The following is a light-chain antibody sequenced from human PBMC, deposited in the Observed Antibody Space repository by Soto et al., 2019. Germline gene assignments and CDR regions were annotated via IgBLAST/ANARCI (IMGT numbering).Light chain of an antibody. CDR3: QEYDTYPLT. CDR1: QGISGW. Sequence: DIQMTQSPSSLSASVGDRVTITCRASQGISGWLAWYQQKPEKAPKSLVYAASSLHSGVPSRFSGSGSGTDITLSISNLQPEDSATYYCQEYDTYPLTFGGGTKVEIK. CDR2: AAS. J-gene: IGKJ4*01. V-gene: IGKV1D-16*01.